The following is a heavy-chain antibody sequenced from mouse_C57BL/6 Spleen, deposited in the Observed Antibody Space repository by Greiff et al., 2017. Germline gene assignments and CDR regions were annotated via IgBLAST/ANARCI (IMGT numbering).Heavy chain of an antibody. V-gene: IGHV5-4*03. Sequence: EVKLVESGGGLVKPGGSLKLSCAASGFTFSSYAMSWVRQTPEKRLEWVATISDGGSYTYYPDNVKGRFTISRDNAKNNLYLQMSHLKSADTAMYYCATVVATRYFDVWGTGTTVTVSS. J-gene: IGHJ1*03. D-gene: IGHD1-1*01. CDR2: ISDGGSYT. CDR3: ATVVATRYFDV. CDR1: GFTFSSYA.